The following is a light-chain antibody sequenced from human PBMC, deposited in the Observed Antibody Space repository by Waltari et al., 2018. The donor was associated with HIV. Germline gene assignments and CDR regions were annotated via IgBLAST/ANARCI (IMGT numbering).Light chain of an antibody. CDR2: SNN. CDR1: SSNIGSNP. J-gene: IGLJ3*02. Sequence: QSVLTQPPSASGTPGQRVTISCSGTSSNIGSNPVNWYQQFPGTAPKLLIYSNNQRPSGVPDRCSGSKSGTSASLAISGLQSEDEADYYCASWDDSLNGHWVFGGGTKLTVL. V-gene: IGLV1-44*01. CDR3: ASWDDSLNGHWV.